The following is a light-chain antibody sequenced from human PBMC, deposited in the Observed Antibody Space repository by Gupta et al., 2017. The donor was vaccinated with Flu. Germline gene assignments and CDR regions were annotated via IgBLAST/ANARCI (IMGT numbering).Light chain of an antibody. Sequence: IVLTQSPPTLSLSPGERATLSCRASQSITTYLAWYQQKPGQAPRLLIYDATSRATGIPARFSGSGAGTDFTLTISSREPEDFAVYYCQERSNWPPAHTFGGGTKVEIK. CDR2: DAT. J-gene: IGKJ4*01. CDR1: QSITTY. CDR3: QERSNWPPAHT. V-gene: IGKV3-11*01.